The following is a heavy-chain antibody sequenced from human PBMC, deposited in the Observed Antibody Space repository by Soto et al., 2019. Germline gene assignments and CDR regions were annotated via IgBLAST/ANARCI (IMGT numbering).Heavy chain of an antibody. CDR1: GFTFSNYV. Sequence: EVQLLDFGGDLVQPGGSLRLSCAASGFTFSNYVMSWVRQAPGKGLEWVSAISGSGGSTYSADSVKGRFTISRDNSKNTLYLQMDSLRSEDTALYYCASDGGFDFWGQGTMVAVSS. CDR3: ASDGGFDF. J-gene: IGHJ3*01. CDR2: ISGSGGST. V-gene: IGHV3-23*01.